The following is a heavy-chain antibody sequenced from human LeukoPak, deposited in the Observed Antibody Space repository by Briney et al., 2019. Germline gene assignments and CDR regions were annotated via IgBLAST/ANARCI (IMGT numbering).Heavy chain of an antibody. D-gene: IGHD2-2*01. V-gene: IGHV3-23*01. Sequence: GESLKISCAASGFTFSSYAMNWVRQAPGKGLEWVSAISDGGESTYYADSVKGRFTMSRDNSKSTLYLEMNSLRAEDTAIYYCAKGEGGFCSSTSCSTFFDYWGQGTLVTVSS. CDR3: AKGEGGFCSSTSCSTFFDY. CDR2: ISDGGEST. J-gene: IGHJ4*02. CDR1: GFTFSSYA.